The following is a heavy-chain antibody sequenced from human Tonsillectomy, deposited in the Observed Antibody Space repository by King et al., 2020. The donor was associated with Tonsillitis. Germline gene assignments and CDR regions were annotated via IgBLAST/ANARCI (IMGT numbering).Heavy chain of an antibody. D-gene: IGHD3-10*01. CDR1: GYTFTGYY. J-gene: IGHJ6*02. CDR3: ARGKDDYGSGSAYGLDV. Sequence: LQLVQSGAEVKKPGASMQVSCKASGYTFTGYYIHWVRQAPGQGLEWMGWINPNSGGTNYAQKFQGRVTMTRDTSTSTGYMELSRLRSDDTAVYYCARGKDDYGSGSAYGLDVWGQGTTVTVSS. CDR2: INPNSGGT. V-gene: IGHV1-2*02.